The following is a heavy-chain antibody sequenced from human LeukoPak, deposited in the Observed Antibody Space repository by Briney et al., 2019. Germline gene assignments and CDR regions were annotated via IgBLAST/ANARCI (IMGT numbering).Heavy chain of an antibody. J-gene: IGHJ4*02. CDR2: INPGDSDS. D-gene: IGHD3-10*01. V-gene: IGHV5-51*01. Sequence: GESLKISCRGSGYSFTNFWIGWVRQMPGKGLEWMGIINPGDSDSRYNPSFQGQVTFSVDKSISTAYLQWSSLKASDTAIYYCARHQSFFALARTVIDEIDNWGQGTLVTVSS. CDR3: ARHQSFFALARTVIDEIDN. CDR1: GYSFTNFW.